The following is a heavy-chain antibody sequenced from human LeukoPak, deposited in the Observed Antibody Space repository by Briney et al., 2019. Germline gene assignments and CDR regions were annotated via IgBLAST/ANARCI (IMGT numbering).Heavy chain of an antibody. CDR2: INTDGSST. Sequence: GGSLRLSCAASGFTFSDYLMSWVRQAPGKGLVWVSRINTDGSSTSYADSVKGRFTISRDNAKNTLYLQMNSLRAEDTAVYYCARDPNYYDSSGYSFDYWGQGTLVTVSS. J-gene: IGHJ4*02. V-gene: IGHV3-74*01. CDR1: GFTFSDYL. D-gene: IGHD3-22*01. CDR3: ARDPNYYDSSGYSFDY.